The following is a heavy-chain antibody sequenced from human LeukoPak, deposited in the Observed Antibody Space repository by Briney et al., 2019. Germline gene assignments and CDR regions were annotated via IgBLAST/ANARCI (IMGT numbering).Heavy chain of an antibody. J-gene: IGHJ4*02. V-gene: IGHV1-8*01. CDR3: ARRFCRNNSCFQIES. CDR2: LNPDSGDA. D-gene: IGHD5-12*01. CDR1: GYTFTNYA. Sequence: ASVKVSCKASGYTFTNYAIHWVRQAPGQGLEWMAWLNPDSGDAGYAHSFQGRVTMTRDTSKSTAYMELRGLTSEDTAVYYCARRFCRNNSCFQIESWGQGTLVTVSS.